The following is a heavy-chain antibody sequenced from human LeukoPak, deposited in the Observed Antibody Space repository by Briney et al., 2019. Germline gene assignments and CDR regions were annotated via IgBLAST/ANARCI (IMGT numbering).Heavy chain of an antibody. V-gene: IGHV5-51*01. CDR3: ARRKSGSGSYYIPNSYNWFDP. D-gene: IGHD3-10*01. CDR2: IYPGDSDT. J-gene: IGHJ5*02. Sequence: KTGESLKISCKGSGYSFTSYWIGWVRQMPGKGLEWMGIIYPGDSDTRYSPSFQGQVTISADKSISTAYLQWSSLKASDTAMYYCARRKSGSGSYYIPNSYNWFDPWGQGTLVTVSS. CDR1: GYSFTSYW.